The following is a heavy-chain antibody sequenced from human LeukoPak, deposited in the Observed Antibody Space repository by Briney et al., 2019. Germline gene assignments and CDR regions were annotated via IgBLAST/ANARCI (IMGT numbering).Heavy chain of an antibody. D-gene: IGHD6-19*01. V-gene: IGHV4-34*01. J-gene: IGHJ4*02. CDR1: GGSFSGYY. CDR2: INHSGST. Sequence: SETLSLTCAVYGGSFSGYYWSWIRQPPGKGLEWIGEINHSGSTNYNPSLKSRVTISVDTSKNQFSLKLSSVTAADTAVYYCARHRWRSSGWYSNSDYWGQGTLVTVSS. CDR3: ARHRWRSSGWYSNSDY.